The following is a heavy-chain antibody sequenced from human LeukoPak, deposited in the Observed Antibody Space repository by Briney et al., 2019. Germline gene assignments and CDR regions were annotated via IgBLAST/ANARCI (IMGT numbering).Heavy chain of an antibody. V-gene: IGHV3-33*01. D-gene: IGHD3/OR15-3a*01. CDR3: ARDSQLGIFGLEYYFDY. CDR2: IWYDGSNK. J-gene: IGHJ4*02. CDR1: GFTFSSYG. Sequence: GRSLGLSCAASGFTFSSYGMHWVRQAPGKGLEWVAVIWYDGSNKYYADSVKGRFTISRDNSKNTLYLQMNSLRAEDTAVYYCARDSQLGIFGLEYYFDYWGQGTLVTVSS.